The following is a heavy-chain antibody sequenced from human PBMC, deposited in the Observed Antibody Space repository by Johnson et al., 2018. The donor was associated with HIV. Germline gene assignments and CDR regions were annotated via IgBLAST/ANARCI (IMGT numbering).Heavy chain of an antibody. J-gene: IGHJ3*01. Sequence: VQLVESGGGLVQPGGSLRLSCAASGFTFSSYDMHWVRQATGKGLEWVSSISGGSTYYADSRKGRFTISRDNSKNTLHLQMNSLRAEDTAVYYCAKVGGSHDYVWGSYPGNWGQGTMVTVSS. CDR3: AKVGGSHDYVWGSYPGN. D-gene: IGHD3-16*02. CDR1: GFTFSSYD. V-gene: IGHV3-38-3*01. CDR2: ISGGST.